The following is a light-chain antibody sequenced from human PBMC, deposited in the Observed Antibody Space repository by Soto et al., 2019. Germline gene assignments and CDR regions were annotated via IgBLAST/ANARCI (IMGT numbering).Light chain of an antibody. V-gene: IGKV3-15*01. Sequence: EIVMTQSPATLSVSPGERATLSCRASQSVYSNLAWYQQKPGQAPRLLIYGASTRATGIPARFSGSGSGTEFTITISSLQSEDFAVYYCQQYNNWPPWKFGQGTKVEIK. CDR3: QQYNNWPPWK. CDR2: GAS. CDR1: QSVYSN. J-gene: IGKJ1*01.